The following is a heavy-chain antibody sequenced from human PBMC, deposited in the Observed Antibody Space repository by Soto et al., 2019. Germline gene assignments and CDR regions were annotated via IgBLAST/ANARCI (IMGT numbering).Heavy chain of an antibody. CDR2: INGYTGNT. D-gene: IGHD1-20*01. V-gene: IGHV1-18*04. J-gene: IGHJ5*02. CDR3: GRERGYKGNPRGAAGVVWFEP. Sequence: QAQLVQSGAEVKKPGASVKVSCKASGYTFASFGITWVRQAPGQGLERMGWINGYTGNTKYAQKDQGRVIMTTDTSSSTAYVELRSLRSDDAAVYYCGRERGYKGNPRGAAGVVWFEPWGQGSLVTVSS. CDR1: GYTFASFG.